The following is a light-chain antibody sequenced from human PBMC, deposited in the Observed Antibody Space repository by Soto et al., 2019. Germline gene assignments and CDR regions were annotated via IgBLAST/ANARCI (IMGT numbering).Light chain of an antibody. Sequence: EIVLTQSPATLSLSPGERATLSCRASQSVSSYLAWYQQKPGQAPRLLIYDASNRATGIPARFSGSGSGTDFTLTISILGPEAFAVSYCQRRSYWTPRFTFGPGTKVDIK. CDR1: QSVSSY. J-gene: IGKJ3*01. CDR3: QRRSYWTPRFT. V-gene: IGKV3-11*01. CDR2: DAS.